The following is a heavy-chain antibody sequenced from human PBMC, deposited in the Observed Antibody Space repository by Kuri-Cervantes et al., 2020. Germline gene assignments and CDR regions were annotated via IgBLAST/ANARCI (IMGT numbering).Heavy chain of an antibody. CDR1: GFTFGSYA. D-gene: IGHD3-22*01. J-gene: IGHJ4*02. CDR2: ISGNGETT. CDR3: AKVPKRIFAMTVVVPYFDY. V-gene: IGHV3-23*01. Sequence: GESLKISCAASGFTFGSYAMSWVRQAPGKGLEWVSVISGNGETTYYADSVKGRFTISRDNSKNTLYLQMNSLRAEDTAVYFCAKVPKRIFAMTVVVPYFDYWGQGTLVTVSS.